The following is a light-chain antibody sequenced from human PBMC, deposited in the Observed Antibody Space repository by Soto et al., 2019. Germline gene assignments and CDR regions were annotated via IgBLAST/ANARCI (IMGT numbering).Light chain of an antibody. CDR3: QQYHKWPIT. CDR2: GTS. V-gene: IGKV3-15*01. J-gene: IGKJ5*01. Sequence: EIVMTLSAATLSVSPGERATLYCRASQSVSSNLAWYQQKPGQAPRLLIYGTSTRATGLPARFSGSGSGTDFTLTISSLQSEDFAVYYCQQYHKWPITFGQGNDWRL. CDR1: QSVSSN.